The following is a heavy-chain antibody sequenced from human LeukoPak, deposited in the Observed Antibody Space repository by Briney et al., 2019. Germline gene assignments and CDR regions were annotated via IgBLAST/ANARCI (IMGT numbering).Heavy chain of an antibody. Sequence: SETLSLTCTVSGGSISSYYWSWIRQPPGKGLEWIGYIYYSGSTNYNPSLKSRVTISVDTSKNQFSLKLSSVTAADTAVYYCARVGSNYYDSSPPYFDYWGQGTLVTVSS. CDR2: IYYSGST. CDR1: GGSISSYY. V-gene: IGHV4-59*01. J-gene: IGHJ4*02. CDR3: ARVGSNYYDSSPPYFDY. D-gene: IGHD3-22*01.